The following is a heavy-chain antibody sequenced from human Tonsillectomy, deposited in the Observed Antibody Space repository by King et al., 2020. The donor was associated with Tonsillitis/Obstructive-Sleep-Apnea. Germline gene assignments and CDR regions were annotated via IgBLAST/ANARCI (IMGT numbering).Heavy chain of an antibody. D-gene: IGHD3-9*01. CDR1: GFTFSSYS. J-gene: IGHJ3*02. V-gene: IGHV3-48*02. Sequence: QLVQSGGGLVQPGGSLRLSCAASGFTFSSYSMNWVRQAPGRGLEWGSYITSSSGAIHYADSVKGRFTISRDNAKNSLCLQMNSLRDEDTAVYYCARRNFDHRAFDIWGQGTMVTVSS. CDR3: ARRNFDHRAFDI. CDR2: ITSSSGAI.